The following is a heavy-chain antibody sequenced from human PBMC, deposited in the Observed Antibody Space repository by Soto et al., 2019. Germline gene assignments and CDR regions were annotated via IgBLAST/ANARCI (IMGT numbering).Heavy chain of an antibody. Sequence: PWGALLVSCASSGLTFSIYGMPWVRQAPGKGLEWVAVIWYDGSNKYYADSVKGRFTISRDNSKNTLYLQMNSLRAEDTAVYYCARGYGSSWGDNWFDPWGQGTMVTVSS. V-gene: IGHV3-33*08. CDR2: IWYDGSNK. CDR1: GLTFSIYG. CDR3: ARGYGSSWGDNWFDP. J-gene: IGHJ5*02. D-gene: IGHD6-13*01.